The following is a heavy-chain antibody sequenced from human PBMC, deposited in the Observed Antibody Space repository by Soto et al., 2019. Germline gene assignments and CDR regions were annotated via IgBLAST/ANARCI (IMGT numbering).Heavy chain of an antibody. CDR3: ARWFVRENTAMGVRGHPRGGCYGMDV. V-gene: IGHV1-69*13. CDR2: IIPIFGTA. Sequence: SVKVSCKASGGTFSSYAISWVRQAPGQGLEWMGGIIPIFGTANYAQKFQGRVTITADESTSTAYMELSSLRSEDTAVYYCARWFVRENTAMGVRGHPRGGCYGMDVWAQGTTVPVS. CDR1: GGTFSSYA. D-gene: IGHD5-18*01. J-gene: IGHJ6*02.